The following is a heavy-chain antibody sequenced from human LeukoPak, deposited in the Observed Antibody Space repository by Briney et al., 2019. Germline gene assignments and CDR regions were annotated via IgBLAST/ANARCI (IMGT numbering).Heavy chain of an antibody. CDR2: IYYSGTS. J-gene: IGHJ4*02. CDR1: GFSFSSFAMH. D-gene: IGHD6-13*01. V-gene: IGHV4-39*01. Sequence: GSLRLSCSASGFSFSSFAMHWVRQAPGKGLEWIGSIYYSGTSYYNPSLKSRVTISVDTSKNQFSLKLSSVTAADTAVYYCARQKGGAAGGNFDYWGQGTLVTVSS. CDR3: ARQKGGAAGGNFDY.